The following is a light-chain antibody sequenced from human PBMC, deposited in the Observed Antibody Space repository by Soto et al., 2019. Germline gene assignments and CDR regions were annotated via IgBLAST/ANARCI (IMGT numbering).Light chain of an antibody. CDR3: SSYAGSDTFV. J-gene: IGLJ1*01. CDR2: EVS. V-gene: IGLV2-8*01. CDR1: SSDVGAYKY. Sequence: QSALTQPPSASGSPGQSVTISCTGTSSDVGAYKYVSWYQQHPGKAPKLLIYEVSKRPSGVPDRFSGSKSGNTASLSVSGLQAEDEADYYCSSYAGSDTFVFGTGTKSPS.